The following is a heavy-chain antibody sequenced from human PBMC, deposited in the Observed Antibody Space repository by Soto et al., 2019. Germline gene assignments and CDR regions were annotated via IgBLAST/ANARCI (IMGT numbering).Heavy chain of an antibody. Sequence: QVQLVQSGAEEKKPGSSVKVSCKASGGTFSSYPISWVRQAPGQGLEWMGRVIPVLGTTNYARSFQDRVTITADMSTSTAYRELRSLRSEHTAVYYCAGGTNICIKDPCFAPFPPGGQGTLVTVSS. CDR1: GGTFSSYP. D-gene: IGHD2-2*01. J-gene: IGHJ5*02. CDR3: AGGTNICIKDPCFAPFPP. CDR2: VIPVLGTT. V-gene: IGHV1-69*08.